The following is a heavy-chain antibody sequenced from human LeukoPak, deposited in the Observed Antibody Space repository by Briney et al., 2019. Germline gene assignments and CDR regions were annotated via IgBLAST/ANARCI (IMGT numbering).Heavy chain of an antibody. CDR3: ARGLPSSSWYPYYYYMDV. J-gene: IGHJ6*03. V-gene: IGHV4-34*01. CDR2: INHSGST. CDR1: GGSFSGYY. D-gene: IGHD6-13*01. Sequence: SETLSLTCAVYGGSFSGYYWSWIRQPPGKGLEWIGEINHSGSTNYNPSLQSRVTISVDTSKNQFSLKLSSVTAADTAVYYCARGLPSSSWYPYYYYMDVWGKGTTVTVSS.